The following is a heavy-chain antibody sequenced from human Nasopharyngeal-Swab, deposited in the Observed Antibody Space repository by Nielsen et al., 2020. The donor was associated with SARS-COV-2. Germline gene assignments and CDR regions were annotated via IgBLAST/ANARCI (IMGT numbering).Heavy chain of an antibody. J-gene: IGHJ4*02. CDR2: ISGSGGST. V-gene: IGHV3-23*01. D-gene: IGHD3-3*01. Sequence: WIRQPPGKGLEWVSAISGSGGSTHYADSVKGRFTISRDNSKNTLYLQMNSLRAEDTAVYYCAKDEAPAYDDFWSGTPDYWGQGTLVTVSS. CDR3: AKDEAPAYDDFWSGTPDY.